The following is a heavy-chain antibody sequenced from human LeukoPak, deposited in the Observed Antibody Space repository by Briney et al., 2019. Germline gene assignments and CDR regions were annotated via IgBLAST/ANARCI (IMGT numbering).Heavy chain of an antibody. CDR3: AREGASSTYFDY. D-gene: IGHD3-16*01. Sequence: PGRSLRLPCAASGFTFSSYAMHWVRQAPGKGLEWVAVIWYDGSNKYYADSVKGRFTISRDNSKNTLYLQMNSLRAEDTAVYYCAREGASSTYFDYWGRGTLVTVSS. J-gene: IGHJ4*02. V-gene: IGHV3-33*08. CDR1: GFTFSSYA. CDR2: IWYDGSNK.